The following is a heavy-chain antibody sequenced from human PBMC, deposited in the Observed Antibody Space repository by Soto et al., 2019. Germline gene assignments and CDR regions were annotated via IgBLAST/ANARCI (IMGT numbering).Heavy chain of an antibody. V-gene: IGHV3-11*06. J-gene: IGHJ2*01. CDR1: GFDLSDFH. D-gene: IGHD3-10*01. CDR2: ISSSLGHT. Sequence: GGSLRLSCVASGFDLSDFHISWVRQAPGKGLEWISYISSSLGHTDYADSVRGRFTVSRDNAKNSLYLQMNSLRAEDTAVYYCARTPPGATMVRGPYYYFDLWGRGTLVTVSS. CDR3: ARTPPGATMVRGPYYYFDL.